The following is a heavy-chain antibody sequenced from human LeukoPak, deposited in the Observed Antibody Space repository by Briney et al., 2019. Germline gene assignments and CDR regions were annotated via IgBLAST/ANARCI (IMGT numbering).Heavy chain of an antibody. CDR3: ARGRYYYDSSGYYRGYYFDY. V-gene: IGHV3-30-3*01. CDR1: GFTFSSYA. Sequence: PGRSLRLSCAASGFTFSSYAMRWVRQAPGKRLEWVAVITCDGTNKYYAYSVKVRFTISRYNSNNTLYLQMNSLRAEDTAVYYCARGRYYYDSSGYYRGYYFDYWGQGTLVTVSS. CDR2: ITCDGTNK. D-gene: IGHD3-22*01. J-gene: IGHJ4*02.